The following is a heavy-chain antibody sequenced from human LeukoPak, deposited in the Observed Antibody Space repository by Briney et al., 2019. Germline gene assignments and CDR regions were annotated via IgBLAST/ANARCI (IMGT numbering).Heavy chain of an antibody. V-gene: IGHV4-39*01. Sequence: SETLSLTCTVPGGSISSSTYYWAWLRQSPGKGLEWIGSITYSGSTYYNPSLESRVTISVDASKNQFSLRLISVTAVDTAVYYCARQGVGATDCWGQGTLVTVSS. CDR2: ITYSGST. CDR3: ARQGVGATDC. D-gene: IGHD1-26*01. CDR1: GGSISSSTYY. J-gene: IGHJ4*02.